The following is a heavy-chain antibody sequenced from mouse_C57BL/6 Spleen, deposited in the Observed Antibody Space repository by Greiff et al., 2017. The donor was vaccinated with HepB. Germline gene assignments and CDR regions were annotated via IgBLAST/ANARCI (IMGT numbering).Heavy chain of an antibody. CDR3: ASQGVLYDYDDYFDY. CDR2: IYPGSGST. J-gene: IGHJ2*01. Sequence: VQLQQPGAELVKPGASVKMSCKASGYTFTSYWITWVKQRPGQGLEWIGDIYPGSGSTNYNEKFKSKARLTVDTSSSTAYMQLSSLTSEDSAVYYCASQGVLYDYDDYFDYWGQGTTLTVSS. V-gene: IGHV1-55*01. CDR1: GYTFTSYW. D-gene: IGHD2-4*01.